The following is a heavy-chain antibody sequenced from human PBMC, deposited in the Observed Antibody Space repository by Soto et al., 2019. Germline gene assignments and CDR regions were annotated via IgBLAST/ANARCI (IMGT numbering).Heavy chain of an antibody. V-gene: IGHV3-48*03. CDR1: GFTFSSYE. CDR3: ARGAAAGTSYYYYGMDV. J-gene: IGHJ6*02. CDR2: ISSSGSTI. Sequence: GSLRLSCAASGFTFSSYEMNWVRQAPGKGLEWVSYISSSGSTIYYADSVKGRFTISRDNAKNSLYLQMNSLRAEDTAVYYCARGAAAGTSYYYYGMDVWGQGTTVTVSS. D-gene: IGHD1-1*01.